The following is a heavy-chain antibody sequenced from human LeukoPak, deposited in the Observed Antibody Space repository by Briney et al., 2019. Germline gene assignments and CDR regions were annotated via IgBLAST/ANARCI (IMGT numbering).Heavy chain of an antibody. V-gene: IGHV1-18*01. Sequence: GASVKVSCKASGYTFTSYGISWVRQAPGQGLEWMGWINAYNGNTNYAQKLQGRVTMTTDTSTSTAYMELRSLRSDDTAVYYCARSLPYYYDSSGHYSAYWGQGTLVTVSS. J-gene: IGHJ4*02. D-gene: IGHD3-22*01. CDR2: INAYNGNT. CDR3: ARSLPYYYDSSGHYSAY. CDR1: GYTFTSYG.